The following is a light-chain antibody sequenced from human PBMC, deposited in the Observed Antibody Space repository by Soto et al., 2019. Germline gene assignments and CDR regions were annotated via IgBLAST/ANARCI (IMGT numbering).Light chain of an antibody. CDR3: SSYTTSSTRV. J-gene: IGLJ2*01. Sequence: QSALTQPASVSGSPGQSITMSCTGTLSDVGGYNYVSWYQQHPGKAPKLMIYDVSNRPSGVSNHFSGSKSGNTASLTISGLQAEDEADYYCSSYTTSSTRVFGGGTKLTVL. V-gene: IGLV2-14*01. CDR1: LSDVGGYNY. CDR2: DVS.